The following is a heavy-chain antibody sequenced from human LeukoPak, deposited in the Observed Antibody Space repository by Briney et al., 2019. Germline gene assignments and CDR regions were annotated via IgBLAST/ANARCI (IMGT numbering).Heavy chain of an antibody. CDR3: ARGTAARGNYNWFDP. Sequence: GESLKISCKGSGYSFTSYWIGWVRQMPGKGLEWMGIIYPGDSDTRYSPSFRGQVTISADKSISTAYLQWSSLKASDTAMYYCARGTAARGNYNWFDPWGQGTLVTVSS. V-gene: IGHV5-51*01. D-gene: IGHD3-10*01. CDR2: IYPGDSDT. CDR1: GYSFTSYW. J-gene: IGHJ5*02.